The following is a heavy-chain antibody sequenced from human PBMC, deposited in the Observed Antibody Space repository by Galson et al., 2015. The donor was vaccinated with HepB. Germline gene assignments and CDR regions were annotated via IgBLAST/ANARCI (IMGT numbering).Heavy chain of an antibody. CDR3: ARARCGNTRCYFPFDH. CDR2: IISVLGTV. Sequence: SVKVSCKASGGTFRGYTFTWVRQAPGQGLEWMGGIISVLGTVNQAQNFEGRVTITADESTSTAYMELCSLRSEDTAVYYCARARCGNTRCYFPFDHWGQGTLVTVSS. D-gene: IGHD2-2*01. V-gene: IGHV1-69*13. CDR1: GGTFRGYT. J-gene: IGHJ4*02.